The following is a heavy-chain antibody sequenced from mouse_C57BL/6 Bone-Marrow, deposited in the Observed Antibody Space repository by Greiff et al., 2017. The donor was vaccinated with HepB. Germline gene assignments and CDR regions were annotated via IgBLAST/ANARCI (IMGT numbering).Heavy chain of an antibody. CDR3: ARDRYYDYDDVTWFAY. D-gene: IGHD2-4*01. V-gene: IGHV3-6*01. J-gene: IGHJ3*01. Sequence: VQLQQSGPGLVKPSQSLSLTCSVTGYSITSGYYWNWIRQFPGNKLEWMGYISYDGSNNYNPSLKNRISITRDTSKNQFFLKLNSVTTEDTATYYCARDRYYDYDDVTWFAYWGQGTLVTVSA. CDR2: ISYDGSN. CDR1: GYSITSGYY.